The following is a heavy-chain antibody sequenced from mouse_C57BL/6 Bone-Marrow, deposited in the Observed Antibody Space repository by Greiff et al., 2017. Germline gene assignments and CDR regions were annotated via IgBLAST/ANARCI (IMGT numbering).Heavy chain of an antibody. J-gene: IGHJ4*01. CDR2: ISDGGSYT. Sequence: EVKLVESGGGLVKPGGSLKLSCAASGFTFRSYAMSWVRQTPEKRLEWVATISDGGSYTYYPDNVKGRFTLSRDNAKNNLYLQMSQLKSEDTAMYYCARKGPYAMDCWGQGPSVTVSS. V-gene: IGHV5-4*03. CDR3: ARKGPYAMDC. CDR1: GFTFRSYA.